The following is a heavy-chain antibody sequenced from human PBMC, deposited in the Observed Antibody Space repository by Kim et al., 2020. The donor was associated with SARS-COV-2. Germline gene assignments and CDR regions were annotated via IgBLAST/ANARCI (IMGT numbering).Heavy chain of an antibody. CDR3: ARTNKQWLADY. Sequence: TNSAQKLQGRVTMTTDTSTSTAYMELRSLRSDDTAVYYCARTNKQWLADYWGQGTLVTVSS. D-gene: IGHD6-19*01. V-gene: IGHV1-18*01. CDR2: T. J-gene: IGHJ4*02.